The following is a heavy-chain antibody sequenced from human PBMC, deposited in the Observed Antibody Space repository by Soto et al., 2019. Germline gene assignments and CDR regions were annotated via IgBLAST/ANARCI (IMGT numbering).Heavy chain of an antibody. CDR2: INPIFGTA. V-gene: IGHV1-69*05. Sequence: ASVKVSCKASGGTFSSYAISWVRQAPGQGLEWMGGINPIFGTANYAQKFQGRVTMTRDKSTSTAYMELSGLGSEDTAVYYCAREGYYYDYWGQGTQVTVSS. CDR1: GGTFSSYA. D-gene: IGHD3-22*01. J-gene: IGHJ4*02. CDR3: AREGYYYDY.